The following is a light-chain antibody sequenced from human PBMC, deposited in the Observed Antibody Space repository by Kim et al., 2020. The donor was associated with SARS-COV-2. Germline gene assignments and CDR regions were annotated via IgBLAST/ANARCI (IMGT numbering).Light chain of an antibody. CDR2: AAS. V-gene: IGKV1-27*01. Sequence: ASVGDRVTITCRASQGISNYLAWYQQKPGKVPKLLIYAASTLQSGVPSRFRGSGSGADFTLTISSLQPEDVATYYCQKYNSAPQTFGRGTKVEIK. J-gene: IGKJ1*01. CDR1: QGISNY. CDR3: QKYNSAPQT.